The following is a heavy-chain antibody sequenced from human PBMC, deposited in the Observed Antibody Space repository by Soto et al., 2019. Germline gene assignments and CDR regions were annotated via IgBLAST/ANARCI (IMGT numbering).Heavy chain of an antibody. Sequence: SETLSLPCTVYGWSFSGYYWSWIRQPPGKGLEWIGEINHSGSTNYNPSLKSRVTISVDTSKNQFSLKLSSVTAADTAVYYCARGDDSSGWYDYYYYYGMDVWGQGTTVTVSS. CDR3: ARGDDSSGWYDYYYYYGMDV. CDR1: GWSFSGYY. CDR2: INHSGST. J-gene: IGHJ6*02. V-gene: IGHV4-34*01. D-gene: IGHD6-19*01.